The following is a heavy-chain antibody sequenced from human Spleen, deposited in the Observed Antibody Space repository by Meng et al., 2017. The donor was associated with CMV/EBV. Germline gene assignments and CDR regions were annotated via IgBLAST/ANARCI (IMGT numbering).Heavy chain of an antibody. D-gene: IGHD3-9*01. CDR3: AKDSRYPDAPGWFDP. CDR1: GFTFSSYA. J-gene: IGHJ5*02. Sequence: GGSLRLSCAASGFTFSSYAMSWVRQAPGKGLEWFSAISGSGGSTYYADSVKGRFTISRDNSKNTLYLQMNSLRAEDTAVYYCAKDSRYPDAPGWFDPWGQGTLVTVSS. V-gene: IGHV3-23*01. CDR2: ISGSGGST.